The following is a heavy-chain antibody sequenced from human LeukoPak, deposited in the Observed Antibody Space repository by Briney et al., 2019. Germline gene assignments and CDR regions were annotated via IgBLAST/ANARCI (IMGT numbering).Heavy chain of an antibody. Sequence: SETLSLTCTVSGGSISNYYWSWIQQPPGKGLEWIGYIYYSGSTKYNPSLKSRVTISVDTSKNQFSLRLSSVTAADTAVYYCARDWGVSARPGYMDVWGKGTTVTVSS. CDR2: IYYSGST. CDR1: GGSISNYY. CDR3: ARDWGVSARPGYMDV. V-gene: IGHV4-59*01. J-gene: IGHJ6*03. D-gene: IGHD6-6*01.